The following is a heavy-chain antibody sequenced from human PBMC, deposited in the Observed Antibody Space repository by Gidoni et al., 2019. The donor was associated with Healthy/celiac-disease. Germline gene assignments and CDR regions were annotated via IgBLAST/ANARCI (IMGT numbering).Heavy chain of an antibody. V-gene: IGHV3-43*01. CDR1: GFTFDDYT. CDR3: GKTGGGARGGYYFDY. CDR2: ISWDGGNT. D-gene: IGHD2-15*01. J-gene: IGHJ4*02. Sequence: EVQLVESGGVVVQPGGSLRLSCAASGFTFDDYTMHVVRHAPGKGLELVSLISWDGGNTYLADSGKGRFPISRENSQNSPYLQMNSPRTEGTALYYRGKTGGGARGGYYFDYWGQGTLVTVSS.